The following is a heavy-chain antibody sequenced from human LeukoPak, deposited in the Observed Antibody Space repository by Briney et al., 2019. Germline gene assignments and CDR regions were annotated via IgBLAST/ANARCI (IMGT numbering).Heavy chain of an antibody. V-gene: IGHV3-23*01. CDR2: ISGSGGST. CDR1: GFAFSSYA. Sequence: PGGSLRLSCAASGFAFSSYAMSWVRQAPGKGLEWVSAISGSGGSTYYADSVKGRFTISRDNSKNTLYLQMNSLRAEDTAVYYCAKLYDFWGYYYMDVWGKGTTVTVSS. D-gene: IGHD3-3*01. J-gene: IGHJ6*03. CDR3: AKLYDFWGYYYMDV.